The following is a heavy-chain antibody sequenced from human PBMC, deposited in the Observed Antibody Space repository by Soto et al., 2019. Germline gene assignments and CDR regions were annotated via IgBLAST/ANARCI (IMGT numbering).Heavy chain of an antibody. D-gene: IGHD5-12*01. Sequence: QVQLQESGPGLVKPSETLSLTCTVSGGSVSSGSYYWSWIRQPPGKGLEWIGYIYYSGSTNYNPSLKSQVTISVDTSKNQFSLKLSSVTAADTAVYYCARLILGYSGYDSFDYWGQGTLVTVSS. CDR1: GGSVSSGSYY. V-gene: IGHV4-61*01. CDR3: ARLILGYSGYDSFDY. CDR2: IYYSGST. J-gene: IGHJ4*02.